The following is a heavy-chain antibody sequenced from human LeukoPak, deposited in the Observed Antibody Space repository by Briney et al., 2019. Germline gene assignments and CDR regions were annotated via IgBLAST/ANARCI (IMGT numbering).Heavy chain of an antibody. Sequence: PGGSLRLSCAASGFTFSDYYMSWIRQAPGKGLEWVSYISSSGSTIYYADSVKGRFTISRDNAKSSLYLQMNSLRAEETAVYYCARDAFVGGGKGNYFDYWGQGTLVTVSS. CDR2: ISSSGSTI. D-gene: IGHD4-23*01. J-gene: IGHJ4*02. CDR3: ARDAFVGGGKGNYFDY. V-gene: IGHV3-11*04. CDR1: GFTFSDYY.